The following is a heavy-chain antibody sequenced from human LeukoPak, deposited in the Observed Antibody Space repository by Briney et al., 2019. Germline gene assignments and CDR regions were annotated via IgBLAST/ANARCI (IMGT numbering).Heavy chain of an antibody. D-gene: IGHD5-12*01. V-gene: IGHV4-39*01. Sequence: PSETLSLTCTVSGGSISSSTYYWGWIRQPPGKGLEWIGSIYYSGSTYYNPSLKSRFTISVDTSKDQFSLKLRSVTAADTAVYYCARLDVDSRVFDYWGQGTLVTVSS. J-gene: IGHJ4*02. CDR1: GGSISSSTYY. CDR3: ARLDVDSRVFDY. CDR2: IYYSGST.